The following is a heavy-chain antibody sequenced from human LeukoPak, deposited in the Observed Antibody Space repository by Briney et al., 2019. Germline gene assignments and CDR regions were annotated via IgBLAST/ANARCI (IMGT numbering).Heavy chain of an antibody. CDR3: ARGRVVGAAFDI. CDR2: IRSSSSYI. D-gene: IGHD1-26*01. CDR1: GFTFSSYS. Sequence: GGSLRLSCAASGFTFSSYSMTWVRQAPGKGLEWVSSIRSSSSYIYYADSVKGRFTISRDNAKNSLYLQMNSLRAEDTAVYYCARGRVVGAAFDIWGQGTMVTVSS. V-gene: IGHV3-21*01. J-gene: IGHJ3*02.